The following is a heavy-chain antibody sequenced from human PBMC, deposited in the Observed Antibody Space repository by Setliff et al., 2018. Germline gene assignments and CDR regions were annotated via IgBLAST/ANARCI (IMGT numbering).Heavy chain of an antibody. CDR2: INPDSGDT. D-gene: IGHD6-19*01. Sequence: ASVKVSCKASGNTFTGYYIHWLRQAPGQGLEWMGCINPDSGDTTFAQKFQGRVTITRDTSNSTAYMEVNRLTYDDTAVYYCARVGGYASAWHGIEAFDIWGQGTKVTVSS. J-gene: IGHJ3*02. CDR3: ARVGGYASAWHGIEAFDI. CDR1: GNTFTGYY. V-gene: IGHV1-2*02.